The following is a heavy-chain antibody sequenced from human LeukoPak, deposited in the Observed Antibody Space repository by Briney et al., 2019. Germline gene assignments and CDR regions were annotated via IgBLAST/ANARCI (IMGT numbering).Heavy chain of an antibody. J-gene: IGHJ6*03. Sequence: GGSLRLSCAASGFTFSSYWKSWVRQAPGKGLEWVANIKQDGSEKYYVDSVKGRFTISRDNAKNSLYLQMNSLSAEDTAVYYCARGFRGNYYYMDVWGKGTTVTVSS. CDR2: IKQDGSEK. CDR3: ARGFRGNYYYMDV. CDR1: GFTFSSYW. D-gene: IGHD1-1*01. V-gene: IGHV3-7*01.